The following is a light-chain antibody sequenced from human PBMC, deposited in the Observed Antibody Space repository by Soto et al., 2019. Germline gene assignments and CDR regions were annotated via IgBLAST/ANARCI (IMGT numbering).Light chain of an antibody. Sequence: EIVLTQSPGTLSLSPGERATLSCRASQKISSYLAWYQQKPGQAPRLLIYDASNRATGIPARFSGSGSGTDFTLTISSLEPEDFAVYDCQQRSNWPPLTFGGGTKVEIK. CDR1: QKISSY. CDR3: QQRSNWPPLT. V-gene: IGKV3-11*01. CDR2: DAS. J-gene: IGKJ4*01.